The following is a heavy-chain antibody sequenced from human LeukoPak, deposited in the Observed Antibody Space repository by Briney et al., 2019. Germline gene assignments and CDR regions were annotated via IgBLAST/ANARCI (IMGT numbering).Heavy chain of an antibody. D-gene: IGHD3-10*01. J-gene: IGHJ5*02. CDR1: GGSISSSSYY. Sequence: PSETLSLTCTVSGGSISSSSYYWGWIRQPPGKGLEWIGSIYYSGSTYYNPSLKSRVTISVDTSKNQFSLKLSSVTAADTAVYYCARDYDGSGSYYNSAGDWFDPWGQGTLVTVSS. CDR3: ARDYDGSGSYYNSAGDWFDP. V-gene: IGHV4-39*02. CDR2: IYYSGST.